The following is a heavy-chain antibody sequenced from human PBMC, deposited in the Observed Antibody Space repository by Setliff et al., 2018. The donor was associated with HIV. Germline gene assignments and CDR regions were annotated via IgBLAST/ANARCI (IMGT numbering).Heavy chain of an antibody. D-gene: IGHD2-2*03. CDR2: ISHSGIT. J-gene: IGHJ5*02. CDR3: VASPLLDIVIIPADTNLGGHWLDP. V-gene: IGHV4-39*07. Sequence: PSETLSLTCIVSGVSTISSSSSYYWGWIRQPPGKGLEWIGYISHSGITYYNPSLKSRVTISVDTSKNQFSLKLSSVTAADTALYYCVASPLLDIVIIPADTNLGGHWLDPWGQGTLVTVSS. CDR1: GVSTISSSSSYY.